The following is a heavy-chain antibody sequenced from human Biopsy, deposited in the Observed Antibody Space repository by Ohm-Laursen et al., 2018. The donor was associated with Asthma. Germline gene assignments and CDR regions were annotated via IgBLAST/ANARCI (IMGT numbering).Heavy chain of an antibody. J-gene: IGHJ4*02. CDR3: ARRGGVRRYFDY. D-gene: IGHD3-16*01. Sequence: SDTLSLTWTASGGSISSGAYYWSWVRQPPGKGLEWIGYIYYIGSTYYNPSLKSRVAISLDTSKNQFSLKLSSVTAADTAVYFCARRGGVRRYFDYWGQGTLVTVSS. CDR1: GGSISSGAYY. CDR2: IYYIGST. V-gene: IGHV4-30-4*02.